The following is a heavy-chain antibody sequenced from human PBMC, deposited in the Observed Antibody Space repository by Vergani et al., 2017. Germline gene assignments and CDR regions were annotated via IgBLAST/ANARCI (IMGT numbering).Heavy chain of an antibody. CDR3: AKGXVGADTRYYYMDV. CDR2: TSGSGATS. D-gene: IGHD1-26*01. V-gene: IGHV3-23*01. Sequence: EVRLLESGGGLVQPGGSLGLSCVGSGFTFTSYAMNWVRQAPGKGLEWVSGTSGSGATSYYAESMKGRFAMSRDNSKNTVYVQMNNLKPEDTAVYYCAKGXVGADTRYYYMDVWGKGTTVTVSS. J-gene: IGHJ6*03. CDR1: GFTFTSYA.